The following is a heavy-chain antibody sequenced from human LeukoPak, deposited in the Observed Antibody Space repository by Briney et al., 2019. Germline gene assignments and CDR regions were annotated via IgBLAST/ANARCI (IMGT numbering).Heavy chain of an antibody. Sequence: GGSLRLSCAASGFTFSSYAMHWVRQAPGMGLEWVAVISYDGSNKYYADSVKGRFTISRDNSKNTLYLQMNSLRAEDTAVYYCARDREGASDYWGQGTLVTVSS. CDR3: ARDREGASDY. CDR1: GFTFSSYA. D-gene: IGHD1-26*01. J-gene: IGHJ4*02. V-gene: IGHV3-30-3*01. CDR2: ISYDGSNK.